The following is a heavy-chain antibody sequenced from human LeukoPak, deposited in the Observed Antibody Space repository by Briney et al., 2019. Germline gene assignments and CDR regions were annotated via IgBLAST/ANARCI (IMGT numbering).Heavy chain of an antibody. CDR3: AKPRPSYSSSWYDH. V-gene: IGHV3-23*01. J-gene: IGHJ5*02. CDR1: GFTVTSYA. CDR2: ISGSGGRT. Sequence: PGGSLRLSCAASGFTVTSYAMSWVRQAPGKGLEWVSAISGSGGRTYYADAVKGRFTTSRDNSKNTLYLKMNSLRAEDTAVYYCAKPRPSYSSSWYDHWGQGTLVTGSS. D-gene: IGHD6-13*01.